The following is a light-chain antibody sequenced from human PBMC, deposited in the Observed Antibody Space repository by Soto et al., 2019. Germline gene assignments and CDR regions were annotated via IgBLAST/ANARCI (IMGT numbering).Light chain of an antibody. J-gene: IGKJ5*01. CDR1: RSINRD. CDR3: QQYSASPYP. Sequence: IVMTQSPATLSVSPGEIATLSCRARRSINRDLSWYEQKPGQTPRRVIYGASTWGTGVPPRFTGSQSGTQFTLPIPRLEPAPFELYYCQQYSASPYPFG. CDR2: GAS. V-gene: IGKV3D-15*01.